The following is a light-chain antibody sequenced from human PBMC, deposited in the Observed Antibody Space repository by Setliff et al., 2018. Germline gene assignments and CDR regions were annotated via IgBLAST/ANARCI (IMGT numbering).Light chain of an antibody. CDR1: SSDVGGYNY. V-gene: IGLV2-8*01. CDR2: EVS. J-gene: IGLJ1*01. CDR3: SSYAGSNTPYV. Sequence: QSALAQPPSASRSPGQSVTISCTGTSSDVGGYNYVSWYQQHPGKAPKLMIYEVSKRPSGVPDRFSGSKSGNTASLTVSGLQAEDEADYYCSSYAGSNTPYVFGTGTRSPS.